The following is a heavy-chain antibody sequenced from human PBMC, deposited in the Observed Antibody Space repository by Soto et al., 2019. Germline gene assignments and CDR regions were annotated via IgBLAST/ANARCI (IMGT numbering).Heavy chain of an antibody. V-gene: IGHV3-23*01. Sequence: GGSLRLSCAASGFTFSSYAMSWVRQAPGKGLEWVSAISGSGGSTYYADSVKGRFTISRDNSKNTLYLQMNSLRAEDTAVYYCARQRGWTRLHLGELSFGRLDAFDIWGQGTMVTVSS. D-gene: IGHD3-16*02. CDR2: ISGSGGST. CDR1: GFTFSSYA. J-gene: IGHJ3*02. CDR3: ARQRGWTRLHLGELSFGRLDAFDI.